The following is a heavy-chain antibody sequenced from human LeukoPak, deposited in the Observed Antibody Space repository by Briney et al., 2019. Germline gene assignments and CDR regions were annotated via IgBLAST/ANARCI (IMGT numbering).Heavy chain of an antibody. J-gene: IGHJ4*02. D-gene: IGHD3-22*01. CDR3: ARQDYYDSSGPPVGFDY. V-gene: IGHV2-70*11. CDR1: GFSLSTSGMC. Sequence: RGSGPTLVNPTQTLTLTCTFSGFSLSTSGMCVSWIRQPPGKALEWLARIAWDDDKYYSASLKTRLTISKDTSKNQVVLKMTNMDPVDTATYYCARQDYYDSSGPPVGFDYWGQGTLVTVSS. CDR2: IAWDDDK.